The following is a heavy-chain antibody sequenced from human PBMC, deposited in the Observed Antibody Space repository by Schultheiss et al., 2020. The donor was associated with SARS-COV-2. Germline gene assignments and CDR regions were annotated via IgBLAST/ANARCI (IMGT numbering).Heavy chain of an antibody. CDR3: ARLLYSSGWVDY. V-gene: IGHV3-20*04. D-gene: IGHD6-19*01. CDR2: INWNGGST. Sequence: GESLKISCAASGFTFDDYGMSWVRQAPGKGLEWVSGINWNGGSTGYADSVKGRFTISRDNAKNSLYLQMNSLRAEDTAVYYCARLLYSSGWVDYWGQGTLVTVSS. CDR1: GFTFDDYG. J-gene: IGHJ4*02.